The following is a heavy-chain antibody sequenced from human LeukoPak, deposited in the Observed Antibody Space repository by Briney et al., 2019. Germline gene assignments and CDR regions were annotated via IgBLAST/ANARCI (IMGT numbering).Heavy chain of an antibody. CDR2: IYYSGST. V-gene: IGHV4-59*01. J-gene: IGHJ4*02. CDR1: GGSISSYY. CDR3: ARGSGSYYVY. D-gene: IGHD1-26*01. Sequence: PSETLSLTCTVSGGSISSYYWSWFRQPPGKGLGWIGYIYYSGSTNYNPSLKSRVTISVDTSKNQFSLKLSSVTAADTAVYYCARGSGSYYVYWGQGTLVTVSS.